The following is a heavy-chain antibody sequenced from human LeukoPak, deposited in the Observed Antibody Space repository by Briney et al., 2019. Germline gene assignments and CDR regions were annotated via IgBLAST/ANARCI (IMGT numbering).Heavy chain of an antibody. CDR1: GFTFSSYG. Sequence: PGGSLRLSCAASGFTFSSYGMHWVRQAPGKGLEWVAVISYDGSNKYYADSVKGRFTISRDNSKNTLYLQMNSLRAEDTAVYYCAKVPYSSGWYEGYYYYGMDVWGQGTTVTVSS. V-gene: IGHV3-30*18. D-gene: IGHD6-19*01. J-gene: IGHJ6*02. CDR3: AKVPYSSGWYEGYYYYGMDV. CDR2: ISYDGSNK.